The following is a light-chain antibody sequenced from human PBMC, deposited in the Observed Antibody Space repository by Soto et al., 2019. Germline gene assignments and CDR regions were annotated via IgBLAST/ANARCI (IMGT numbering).Light chain of an antibody. CDR3: QQSYSNIALS. J-gene: IGKJ4*01. V-gene: IGKV1-39*01. CDR1: QSISSY. Sequence: DLPMTQSPSSLSASVGDRVTITCRASQSISSYLNWYQQKPGKAPELLIYAASNLPSGVPSRFSGSGSGTDFTLSISSLQHDDSATYYCQQSYSNIALSFGGGTRVEIK. CDR2: AAS.